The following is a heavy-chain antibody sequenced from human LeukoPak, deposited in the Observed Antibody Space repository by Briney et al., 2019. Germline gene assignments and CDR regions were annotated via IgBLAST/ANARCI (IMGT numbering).Heavy chain of an antibody. CDR2: TSSDLNVK. D-gene: IGHD3-10*01. J-gene: IGHJ4*02. Sequence: PGGSLGLSCAASGFTFRNYVIHWVRQAPGKGLEWVAVTSSDLNVKLYADSVKGRFTISRDNSRSTLYLQMNSLRPEDTAIYYCAREGYYGSGSPPSLCLDYWGQGTLVTVSS. V-gene: IGHV3-30-3*01. CDR1: GFTFRNYV. CDR3: AREGYYGSGSPPSLCLDY.